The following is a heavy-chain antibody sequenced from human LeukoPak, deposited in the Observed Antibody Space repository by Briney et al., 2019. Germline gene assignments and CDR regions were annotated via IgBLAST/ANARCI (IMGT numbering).Heavy chain of an antibody. CDR1: GFTFSSYG. CDR3: AKDGVPGYGMGV. V-gene: IGHV3-30*18. D-gene: IGHD3-16*01. CDR2: ISYEGRDK. J-gene: IGHJ6*02. Sequence: PGGSLRLSCAASGFTFSSYGMHWGRQAPGKGLEWVAVISYEGRDKYYADSVKGRFTISRDNSRNTLYLQMNSLSAEDTAVYYCAKDGVPGYGMGVWGQGTTVTVSS.